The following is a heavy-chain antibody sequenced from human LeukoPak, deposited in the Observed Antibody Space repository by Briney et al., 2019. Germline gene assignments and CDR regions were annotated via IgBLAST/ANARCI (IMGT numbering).Heavy chain of an antibody. CDR1: GFTFSSYA. V-gene: IGHV3-30-3*01. D-gene: IGHD4-23*01. J-gene: IGHJ4*02. CDR3: ARAYGGNSRAFDY. Sequence: GGSLRLSCAASGFTFSSYAMHWVRQAPGKGLEWVAVISYDGSNKYYADSVKGRFTISRDNSKNRLYLQMNSLRAEDTAVYYCARAYGGNSRAFDYWGQGTLVTVSS. CDR2: ISYDGSNK.